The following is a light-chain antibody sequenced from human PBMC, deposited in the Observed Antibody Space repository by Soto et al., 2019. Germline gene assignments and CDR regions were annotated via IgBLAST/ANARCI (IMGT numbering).Light chain of an antibody. J-gene: IGKJ1*01. CDR3: QQYKDYRT. Sequence: DIQMTQSPSTLSASVGDRFTITFRASQSISTWFAWYQQKPGKAPKLLIYKASTLESGVPSRFSGSGSGTEFTLTISNLQPDDVATYYCQQYKDYRTFGQGTKVDI. CDR2: KAS. CDR1: QSISTW. V-gene: IGKV1-5*03.